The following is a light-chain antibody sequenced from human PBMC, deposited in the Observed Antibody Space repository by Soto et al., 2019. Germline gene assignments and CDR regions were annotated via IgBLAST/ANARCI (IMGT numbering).Light chain of an antibody. V-gene: IGKV1-39*01. CDR1: QGINSF. CDR2: AAS. Sequence: IQLTQSPSSLSASVGDRVTITCRASQGINSFLAWYQQKPGKAPKLLIYAASTLQSGVPSRFSGSGSGTDFTLTIRSLXXEDFXXYXCQQTYSTPLTFGGGTKVDIK. J-gene: IGKJ4*01. CDR3: QQTYSTPLT.